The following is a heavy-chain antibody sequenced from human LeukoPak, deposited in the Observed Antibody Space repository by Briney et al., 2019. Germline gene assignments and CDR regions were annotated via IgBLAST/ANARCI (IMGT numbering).Heavy chain of an antibody. CDR2: LKQDGSES. J-gene: IGHJ1*01. Sequence: AESLRLSCAASGFTFSSYWMSWIRQAPGKGLEWVANLKQDGSESYYVDSVKGRFTIFRDNTKKSLYLQMKSLRAEDTGVYYCARYIYGGSGGRYFQRWGQGTLVTVSS. CDR3: ARYIYGGSGGRYFQR. V-gene: IGHV3-7*04. D-gene: IGHD4-23*01. CDR1: GFTFSSYW.